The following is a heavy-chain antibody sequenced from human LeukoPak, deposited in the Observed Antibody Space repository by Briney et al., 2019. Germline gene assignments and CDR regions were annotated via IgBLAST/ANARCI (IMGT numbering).Heavy chain of an antibody. CDR1: GFTFSNYA. V-gene: IGHV3-23*01. CDR3: AKDPSIAVAVVLDY. CDR2: ISSSADST. J-gene: IGHJ4*02. D-gene: IGHD6-19*01. Sequence: GGSLRLSCATSGFTFSNYAMSWVRQAPGKGLEWVSAISSSADSTYYADSVRGRFTISRDNSKNTLYLQMNSLRAEDTAVYYCAKDPSIAVAVVLDYWGQGTLVTVSS.